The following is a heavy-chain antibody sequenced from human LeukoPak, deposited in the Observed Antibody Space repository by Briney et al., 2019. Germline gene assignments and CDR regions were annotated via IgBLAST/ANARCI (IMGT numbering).Heavy chain of an antibody. D-gene: IGHD3-10*01. CDR2: ISSNRYI. J-gene: IGHJ4*02. Sequence: GGSLRLSCAASVFTFSSYSMNWVRQAPGKGLEWVSSISSNRYIYYAGSVKGRFTISKDNSKNSLYLQMNSLRAEDTAVYYCAKDPETDDYGFCDYWGEGTLVTVSS. V-gene: IGHV3-21*04. CDR1: VFTFSSYS. CDR3: AKDPETDDYGFCDY.